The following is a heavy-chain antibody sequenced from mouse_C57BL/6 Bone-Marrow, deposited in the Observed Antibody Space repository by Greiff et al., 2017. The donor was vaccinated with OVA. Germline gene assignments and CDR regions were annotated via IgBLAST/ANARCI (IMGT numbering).Heavy chain of an antibody. Sequence: VQLQQSGPGLVQPSQSLSITCTVSGFSLTSYGVHWVRQSPGKGLEWLGVIWRGGSTDYNAAFMSRLSFTKDNSKSQVFFKMNSLQADDTAIYYGAKTSNGSPWFAYWGQGTLVTVSA. J-gene: IGHJ3*01. D-gene: IGHD1-1*01. CDR3: AKTSNGSPWFAY. CDR1: GFSLTSYG. V-gene: IGHV2-5*01. CDR2: IWRGGST.